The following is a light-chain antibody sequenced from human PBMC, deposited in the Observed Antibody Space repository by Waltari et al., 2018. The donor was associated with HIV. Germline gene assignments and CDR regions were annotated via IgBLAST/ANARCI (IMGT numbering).Light chain of an antibody. CDR2: EVS. J-gene: IGLJ3*02. CDR1: SFDIYGYNF. CDR3: VSYKSSSSPV. V-gene: IGLV2-14*01. Sequence: QSALTQPASVSGSPGQSITISCTGASFDIYGYNFVSWFQHHPGKAPKAIIYEVSNRPSGVSNRFSGSKSGNTASLTISGLQPEDEAEYFCVSYKSSSSPVFGGGTKLTV.